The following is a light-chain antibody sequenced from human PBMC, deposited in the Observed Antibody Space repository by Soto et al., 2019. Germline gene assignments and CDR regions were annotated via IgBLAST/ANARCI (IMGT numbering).Light chain of an antibody. CDR3: SSYAVTNILV. J-gene: IGLJ1*01. CDR2: EVS. Sequence: QSVLAQPPSASGSPGQSVTISCTGTSSDVGGYNYVSWYQQHPGKAPKVIIYEVSKRPSGVPDRFSGSKSGSTASLTVSGLQAEYEADYYCSSYAVTNILVFGTGTKVTVL. CDR1: SSDVGGYNY. V-gene: IGLV2-8*01.